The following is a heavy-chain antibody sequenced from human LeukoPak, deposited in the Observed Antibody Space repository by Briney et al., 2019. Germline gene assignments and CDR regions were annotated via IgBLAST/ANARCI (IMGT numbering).Heavy chain of an antibody. D-gene: IGHD3-9*01. CDR1: GFTFDEYA. J-gene: IGHJ4*02. CDR2: ISWYSGSI. Sequence: AGGSLRLSCAASGFTFDEYAMGWVRHAPRKGLEWVSGISWYSGSIGYAESVKGRLTISRDNAKNSLYLQMNSLRAEDTAVYYCARDKSDILTGYYPLFGYWGRGTLVTVSS. CDR3: ARDKSDILTGYYPLFGY. V-gene: IGHV3-9*01.